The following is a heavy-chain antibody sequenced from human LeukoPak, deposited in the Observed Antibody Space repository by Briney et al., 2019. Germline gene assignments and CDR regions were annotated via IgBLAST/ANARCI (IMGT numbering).Heavy chain of an antibody. D-gene: IGHD1-26*01. Sequence: GGSLRLSCTASGFSFGDYTMSWVRQAPGKGLEWVGFIRSKASGGTTEFAASVKGRFTMSRDDSKSIVYLQMNSLKTEDTAVYFCTRGSGTHYFDYWGQGTLVTVSS. CDR2: IRSKASGGTT. V-gene: IGHV3-49*04. CDR1: GFSFGDYT. J-gene: IGHJ4*02. CDR3: TRGSGTHYFDY.